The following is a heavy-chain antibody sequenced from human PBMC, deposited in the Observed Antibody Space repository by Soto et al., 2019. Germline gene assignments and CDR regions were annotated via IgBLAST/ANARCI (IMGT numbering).Heavy chain of an antibody. CDR2: IYYSGST. Sequence: SETLSLTCTVSGGSISRYYWSWIRQPPGKGLEWIGSIYYSGSTYYNPSLKSRVTISVDTSKNQFSLKLSSVTAADTAVYYCARDIVLVPAAIAIDGEYYYGMDVWGQGTTVTVSS. V-gene: IGHV4-39*01. D-gene: IGHD2-2*01. CDR3: ARDIVLVPAAIAIDGEYYYGMDV. J-gene: IGHJ6*02. CDR1: GGSISRYY.